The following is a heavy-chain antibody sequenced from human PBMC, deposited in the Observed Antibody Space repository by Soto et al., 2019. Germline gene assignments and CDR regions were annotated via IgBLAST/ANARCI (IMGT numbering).Heavy chain of an antibody. J-gene: IGHJ2*01. D-gene: IGHD3-3*01. CDR1: GFTFNNAW. Sequence: EVQLVESGGGLVKPGESLRLSCVASGFTFNNAWMSWVRQAPGKGLEWVGRIKSKGNGGTTDYAAPVRGRFTISRDDSKDTLYLQMNSLKTEDTAVYYCITDWSDLRGRGTLVTVSS. CDR3: ITDWSDL. V-gene: IGHV3-15*01. CDR2: IKSKGNGGTT.